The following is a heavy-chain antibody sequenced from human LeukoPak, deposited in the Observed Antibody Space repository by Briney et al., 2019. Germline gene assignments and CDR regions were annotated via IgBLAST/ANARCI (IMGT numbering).Heavy chain of an antibody. CDR3: ARAKGIAVAGKDYMDV. V-gene: IGHV4-4*02. CDR1: GGSISSSNW. CDR2: IYHSGST. Sequence: NPSETLSLTCAVSGGSISSSNWWSWVRQPPGKGLEWIGEIYHSGSTNYNPSLKSRVTISVDKSKNQFSLKLSSVTAADTAVYYCARAKGIAVAGKDYMDVWGKGTTVTVSS. J-gene: IGHJ6*03. D-gene: IGHD6-19*01.